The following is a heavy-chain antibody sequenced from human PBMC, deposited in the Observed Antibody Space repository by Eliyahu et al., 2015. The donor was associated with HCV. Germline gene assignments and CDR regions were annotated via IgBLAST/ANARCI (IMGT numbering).Heavy chain of an antibody. J-gene: IGHJ4*02. Sequence: QVQLVESGGGVVQPGMSLRLXCXAXGFTFSTXGMHWVRQAPGRGLEWLAVFTWDGVETHYADSVRGRFTISRDNSKNTLYLQMNSLRVEDTAIYYCVKEQSSDYYRTADYWGQGTLVTVSS. CDR3: VKEQSSDYYRTADY. D-gene: IGHD4-17*01. V-gene: IGHV3-30*18. CDR1: GFTFSTXG. CDR2: FTWDGVET.